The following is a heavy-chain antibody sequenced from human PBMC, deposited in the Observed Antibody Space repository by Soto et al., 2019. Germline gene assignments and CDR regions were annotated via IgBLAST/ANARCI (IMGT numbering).Heavy chain of an antibody. CDR2: MNPNSGNT. V-gene: IGHV1-8*01. CDR3: ARVSMGSSSEDFQH. D-gene: IGHD6-6*01. CDR1: GYSFTSYD. Sequence: QVQLVQSGAEVKKPGASVKVSCKASGYSFTSYDINWMRQATGQGLEWMGWMNPNSGNTGYAQKFQGRVTMTRNTSISTAYMELSSLRSEDTAVYYCARVSMGSSSEDFQHWGQGTLVTVSS. J-gene: IGHJ1*01.